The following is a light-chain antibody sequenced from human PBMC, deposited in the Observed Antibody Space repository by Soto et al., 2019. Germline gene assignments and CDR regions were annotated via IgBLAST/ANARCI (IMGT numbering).Light chain of an antibody. CDR2: DVS. CDR1: SSDVGGGNY. Sequence: QSVLTQPASVSGSPGRSITISCTGTSSDVGGGNYVSWYQQHPGKAPKFMIYDVSNRPSGVSNRFSGSKSGNTASLTISGLQAEDEADYYCCSYTTSNTRQIVFVTGTKVTVL. V-gene: IGLV2-14*01. CDR3: CSYTTSNTRQIV. J-gene: IGLJ1*01.